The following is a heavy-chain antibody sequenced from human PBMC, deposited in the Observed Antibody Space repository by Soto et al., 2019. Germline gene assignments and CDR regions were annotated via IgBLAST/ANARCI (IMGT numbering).Heavy chain of an antibody. Sequence: QVQLVQSGAEVKKPGSSVTVSCKASGGTFSSYAISWVRQAPGQGLEWMGGIIPIFGTANYAQKFQGRVTITADESTSTAYMELSSLRSEDTAVYYCARTTYYYDSSGYYGDFQHWGQGTLVTVSS. CDR1: GGTFSSYA. D-gene: IGHD3-22*01. CDR3: ARTTYYYDSSGYYGDFQH. CDR2: IIPIFGTA. V-gene: IGHV1-69*12. J-gene: IGHJ1*01.